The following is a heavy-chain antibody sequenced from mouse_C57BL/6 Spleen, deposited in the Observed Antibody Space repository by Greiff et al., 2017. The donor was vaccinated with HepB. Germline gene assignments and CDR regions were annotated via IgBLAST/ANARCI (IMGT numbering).Heavy chain of an antibody. V-gene: IGHV1-74*01. CDR1: GYTFTSYW. D-gene: IGHD2-10*01. CDR3: AILSYYGNYEFAY. CDR2: IHPSDSET. Sequence: QVQLQQPGAELVKPGASVKVSCKASGYTFTSYWMHWVKQRPGQGLEWIGRIHPSDSETNYNQKFKRKATLTVDKSSSTAYMQLSSLTSEDSAVYYWAILSYYGNYEFAYWGQGTLVTVSA. J-gene: IGHJ3*01.